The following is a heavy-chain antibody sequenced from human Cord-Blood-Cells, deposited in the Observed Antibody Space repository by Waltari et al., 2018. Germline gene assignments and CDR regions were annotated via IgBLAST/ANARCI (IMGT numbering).Heavy chain of an antibody. CDR3: ARDLRLRQQLVLFAFDI. J-gene: IGHJ3*02. Sequence: QVQMLQSWAEVKTPGAKVMVHCKASEYISTGYSVHWVRHASGPGLGWMGWTNPNSGGTHNAQKFQGRVTMTRDTSISPAYMELGRLESDDTAVYYCARDLRLRQQLVLFAFDIWGQGTMVTVSS. D-gene: IGHD6-13*01. CDR1: EYISTGYS. CDR2: TNPNSGGT. V-gene: IGHV1-2*02.